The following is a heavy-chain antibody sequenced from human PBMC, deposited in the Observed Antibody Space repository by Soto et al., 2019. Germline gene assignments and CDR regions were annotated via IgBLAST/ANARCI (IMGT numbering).Heavy chain of an antibody. J-gene: IGHJ5*02. CDR2: ISAYNGNT. CDR3: ARVEVAGMAYNWFDP. V-gene: IGHV1-18*01. D-gene: IGHD6-19*01. Sequence: GASVKASSKASGYTFTSNGISWVRQAPGQGLEWMGWISAYNGNTNYAQKLQGRVTMTTDTSTSTAYMELRSLRSDDTAVYYCARVEVAGMAYNWFDPWGQGTLVTVSS. CDR1: GYTFTSNG.